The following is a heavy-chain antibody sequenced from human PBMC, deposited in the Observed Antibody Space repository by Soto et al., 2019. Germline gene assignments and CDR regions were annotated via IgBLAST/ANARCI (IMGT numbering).Heavy chain of an antibody. Sequence: PGGSLRLSCAASGFTFTRYSMNWVRKAPGKGLEWVSSISSTTNYIYYGDSMKGRFTISRDNAKNSLYLEMNSLRAEETAVYYCARESEDLTSNFDYWGQGTLVTVSS. J-gene: IGHJ4*02. CDR3: ARESEDLTSNFDY. CDR1: GFTFTRYS. V-gene: IGHV3-21*06. CDR2: ISSTTNYI.